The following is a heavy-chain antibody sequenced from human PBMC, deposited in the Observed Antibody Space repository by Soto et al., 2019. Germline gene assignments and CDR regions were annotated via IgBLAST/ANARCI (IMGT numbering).Heavy chain of an antibody. D-gene: IGHD2-15*01. CDR3: ARTKCSGGSCYSWSLDY. Sequence: SETLSLTCTVSGGSITTGGYYWSWIRQLPGKGLEWIGHRYYSESTYYNPSLKSRVSISLDTSKNHFSLKLSFVTAADTAMYYCARTKCSGGSCYSWSLDYWGQGTPVTVSS. CDR1: GGSITTGGYY. V-gene: IGHV4-31*03. J-gene: IGHJ4*02. CDR2: RYYSEST.